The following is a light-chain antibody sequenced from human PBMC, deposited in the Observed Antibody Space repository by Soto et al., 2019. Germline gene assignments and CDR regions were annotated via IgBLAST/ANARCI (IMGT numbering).Light chain of an antibody. CDR3: SSYTGSSTFYV. V-gene: IGLV2-14*03. CDR1: SSDVGGYNY. J-gene: IGLJ1*01. CDR2: DVS. Sequence: QSVLTQPASVSGSPGQSITISCTGTSSDVGGYNYVSWYQQHPGKAPKLMIYDVSNRPSGVSYRFSGSKSGNTASLTISGLQAEDEADYYCSSYTGSSTFYVFGTGTKLTVL.